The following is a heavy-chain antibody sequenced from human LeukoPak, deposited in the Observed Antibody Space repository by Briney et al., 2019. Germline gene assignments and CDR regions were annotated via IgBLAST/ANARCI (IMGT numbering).Heavy chain of an antibody. J-gene: IGHJ4*02. V-gene: IGHV1-46*01. CDR3: ARGNLVVS. CDR2: MNPRGGTT. Sequence: ASVKVSCTASGYTFTTYYMHWVRQAPGQGLEWMGIMNPRGGTTTYAQKFLGRLTMTSDTSTSTVYVELTSLRSADTTVDYCARGNLVVSWCRGSMLIASS. CDR1: GYTFTTYY.